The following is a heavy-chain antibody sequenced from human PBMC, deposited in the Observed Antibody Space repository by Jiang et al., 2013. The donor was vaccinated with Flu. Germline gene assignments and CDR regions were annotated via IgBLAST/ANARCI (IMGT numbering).Heavy chain of an antibody. Sequence: RQAPGQGLEWMGRISPGSGGKNYAQKFQGRVTLTSDTSTRTVYMELSSLRSDDSAVYYCARALIRGGGLDVWGRGTTVSVSS. CDR3: ARALIRGGGLDV. D-gene: IGHD2-8*01. J-gene: IGHJ6*02. V-gene: IGHV1-2*06. CDR2: ISPGSGGK.